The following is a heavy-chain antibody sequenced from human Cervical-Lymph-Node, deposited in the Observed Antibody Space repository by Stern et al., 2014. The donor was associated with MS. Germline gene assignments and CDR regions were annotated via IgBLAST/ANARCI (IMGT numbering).Heavy chain of an antibody. CDR2: IFYTGST. J-gene: IGHJ4*02. D-gene: IGHD1-26*01. Sequence: QVQLQESGPGLVKPSETLSLTCTVSGDSVSSGTYYWNWVRQPPGKGLEWIGDIFYTGSTNFNPSLKSRVTMSVDTSRNLFSLKVRSVTAADTAVYYCATVNRGSFDFWGQGTLVTVSS. CDR3: ATVNRGSFDF. CDR1: GDSVSSGTYY. V-gene: IGHV4-61*01.